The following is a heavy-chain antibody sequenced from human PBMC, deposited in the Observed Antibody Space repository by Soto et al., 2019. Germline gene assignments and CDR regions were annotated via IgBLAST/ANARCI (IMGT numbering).Heavy chain of an antibody. D-gene: IGHD2-15*01. J-gene: IGHJ5*02. CDR1: GDSMKSSGYD. CDR2: IYYIGST. Sequence: SETLSLTCSVSGDSMKSSGYDWSWIRQHAGQGLEWIGYIYYIGSTNYNPSLKSRVTISVDTSKNQFSLKLSSVTAADTAVYYCARGIRGYCSGGSCYSHWFDPWGQGTLVTVSS. V-gene: IGHV4-30-4*01. CDR3: ARGIRGYCSGGSCYSHWFDP.